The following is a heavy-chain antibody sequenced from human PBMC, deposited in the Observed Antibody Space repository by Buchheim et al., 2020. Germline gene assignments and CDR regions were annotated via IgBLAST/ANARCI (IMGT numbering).Heavy chain of an antibody. CDR3: AREWRGYGMDV. Sequence: QVQLVESGGGVVQPGRSLRLSCAASGFTFSSYGMHWVRQAPGKGLEWVAVISYDGSNKYYADSVKGRFTISRDNSKNTLYLQMNSLRAEDTAVYYCAREWRGYGMDVWGQGTT. CDR2: ISYDGSNK. CDR1: GFTFSSYG. V-gene: IGHV3-30*03. J-gene: IGHJ6*02. D-gene: IGHD3-16*01.